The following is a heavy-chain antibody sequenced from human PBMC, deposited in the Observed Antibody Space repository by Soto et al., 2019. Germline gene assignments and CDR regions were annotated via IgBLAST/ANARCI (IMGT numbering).Heavy chain of an antibody. CDR3: AREYANSPEAFDF. Sequence: PSDTLSLTCTVSNGSISNFYWNWIRQSAGKGLEWIGYIYYTGSTNYNPSLKSRVTISLDTSRNQFSLKLSSVTAADTAVFYRAREYANSPEAFDFWGQGALVTVSS. J-gene: IGHJ4*02. D-gene: IGHD2-2*01. CDR2: IYYTGST. V-gene: IGHV4-59*01. CDR1: NGSISNFY.